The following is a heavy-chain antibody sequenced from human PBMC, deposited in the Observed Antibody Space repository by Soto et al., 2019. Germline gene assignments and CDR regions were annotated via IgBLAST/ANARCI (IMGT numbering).Heavy chain of an antibody. CDR3: ARGRGSSSWYSIYYYYGMDV. CDR1: GYTFTSYA. Sequence: ASVKVSCKASGYTFTSYAISWVRQAPGQGLEWMGWISAYNGNTNYAQKLQGRVTMTTDTSTSTAYMELRSLGSDDTAVYYCARGRGSSSWYSIYYYYGMDVWGQGTTVTVSS. D-gene: IGHD6-13*01. CDR2: ISAYNGNT. V-gene: IGHV1-18*01. J-gene: IGHJ6*02.